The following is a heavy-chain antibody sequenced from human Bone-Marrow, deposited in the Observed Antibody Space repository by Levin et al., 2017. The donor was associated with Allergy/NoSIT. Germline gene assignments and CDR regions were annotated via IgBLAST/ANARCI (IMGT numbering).Heavy chain of an antibody. CDR2: ISYSGNT. CDR3: AKTVTTKTNWFDP. V-gene: IGHV4-39*01. Sequence: TSETLSLTCTVSGGSISSTDFYWGWVRQPPGKGLEWIGAISYSGNTYYNPSLKSRVTISMDTSKNQFSLKLSSVTAADTSVYYCAKTVTTKTNWFDPWGQGTLVTVSS. J-gene: IGHJ5*02. D-gene: IGHD4-17*01. CDR1: GGSISSTDFY.